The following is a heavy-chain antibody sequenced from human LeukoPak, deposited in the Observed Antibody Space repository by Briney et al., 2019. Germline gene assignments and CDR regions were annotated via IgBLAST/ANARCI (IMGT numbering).Heavy chain of an antibody. CDR1: GGSFSGYY. V-gene: IGHV4-34*01. Sequence: SETLSLTCAVYGGSFSGYYWSWIRQPPGKGLEWIGEINHSGSTNYNPSLKSRVTISADTSKNQFSLKLSSVTAADTAVYYCAREGGYSYGHPWGQGTLVTVSS. J-gene: IGHJ5*02. CDR2: INHSGST. D-gene: IGHD5-18*01. CDR3: AREGGYSYGHP.